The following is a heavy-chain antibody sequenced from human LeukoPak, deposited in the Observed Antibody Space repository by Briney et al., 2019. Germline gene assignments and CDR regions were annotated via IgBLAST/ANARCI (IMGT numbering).Heavy chain of an antibody. CDR1: GGSFSGYY. D-gene: IGHD2-15*01. CDR2: INHSGST. CDR3: AGERRTPYCSGGSCYV. V-gene: IGHV4-34*01. J-gene: IGHJ4*02. Sequence: SETLSLTCAVYGGSFSGYYWSWIRQPPGKGLEWIGEINHSGSTNYNPSLKSRVAISVDTSKNQFSLKLSSVTAADTAVYYCAGERRTPYCSGGSCYVWGQGTLVTVSS.